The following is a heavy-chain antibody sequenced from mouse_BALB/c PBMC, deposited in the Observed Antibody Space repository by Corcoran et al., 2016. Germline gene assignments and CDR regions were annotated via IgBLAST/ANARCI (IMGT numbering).Heavy chain of an antibody. CDR1: GFNIKDTY. J-gene: IGHJ2*01. V-gene: IGHV14-3*02. Sequence: EVQLQQSGAELVKPGASVKLSCTASGFNIKDTYMHWVKQRPEQGLEWIGRIDPANGSTKYDPKFQGKATMTADTSSNTLYLHLSSLTSEATAVYYCGRSREGNYVVYWGQGTTLTVSS. D-gene: IGHD2-1*01. CDR2: IDPANGST. CDR3: GRSREGNYVVY.